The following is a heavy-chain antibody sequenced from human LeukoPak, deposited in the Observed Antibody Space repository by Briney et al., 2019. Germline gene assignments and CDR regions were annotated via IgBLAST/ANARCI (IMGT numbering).Heavy chain of an antibody. CDR1: DESITMYY. CDR2: VDHTGST. D-gene: IGHD5/OR15-5a*01. V-gene: IGHV4-59*01. Sequence: SETLSLTCSVSDESITMYYWTWIRQPPGKGLEWIGYVDHTGSTNFNPSLNGRVSISRDTTKNLFSLMLRSVTAADTAVYFCARGSVSSSTWYSTYYYYFYMDVWGKGTTVTVSS. J-gene: IGHJ6*03. CDR3: ARGSVSSSTWYSTYYYYFYMDV.